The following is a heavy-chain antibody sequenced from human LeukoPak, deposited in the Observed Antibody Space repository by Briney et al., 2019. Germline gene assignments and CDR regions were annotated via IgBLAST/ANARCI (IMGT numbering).Heavy chain of an antibody. CDR1: GGSISSYY. CDR2: IYYSGST. V-gene: IGHV4-59*01. J-gene: IGHJ5*02. CDR3: ARVISSYYYDSSGWFDP. Sequence: PSETLSLTCTVSGGSISSYYWSWIRQPPGKGLEWIGYIYYSGSTNYNPSLKSRVTISVDTSKNQFSLKLSSVTAADTAVYYCARVISSYYYDSSGWFDPWGQGTLVTVSS. D-gene: IGHD3-22*01.